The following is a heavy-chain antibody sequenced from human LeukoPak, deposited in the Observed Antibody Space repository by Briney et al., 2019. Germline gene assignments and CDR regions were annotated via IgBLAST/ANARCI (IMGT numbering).Heavy chain of an antibody. J-gene: IGHJ5*02. V-gene: IGHV4-31*03. D-gene: IGHD3-10*01. CDR1: GGSISSGGYY. Sequence: SQTLSLTCTVSGGSISSGGYYWSRIRQHPGKGLEWIGYIYYSGSTYYNPSLKSRVTISVDTSKNQFSLKLSSVTAADTAVYYCARTRRITMVRGGILFDPWGQGTLVTVSS. CDR2: IYYSGST. CDR3: ARTRRITMVRGGILFDP.